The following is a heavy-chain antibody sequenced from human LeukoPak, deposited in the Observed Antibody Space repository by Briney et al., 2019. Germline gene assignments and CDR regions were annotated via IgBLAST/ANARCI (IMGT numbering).Heavy chain of an antibody. CDR3: ATLSGDSHGYDY. V-gene: IGHV3-30*03. Sequence: PGGSLRLSCEASGFTFSSYGMHWVRQAPGKGLEWVAVILHDGSNKQYADSVKGRFTISRDNSKNTLYLQINSLRAEDTAVYYCATLSGDSHGYDYWGLGTLVTVSS. J-gene: IGHJ4*02. CDR2: ILHDGSNK. D-gene: IGHD5-18*01. CDR1: GFTFSSYG.